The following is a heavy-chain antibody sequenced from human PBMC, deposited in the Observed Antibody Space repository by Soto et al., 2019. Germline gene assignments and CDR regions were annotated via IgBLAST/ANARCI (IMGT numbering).Heavy chain of an antibody. CDR1: GYTFTSYG. CDR3: AADGNYDFWSGYSTPLKVDH. V-gene: IGHV1-18*01. J-gene: IGHJ4*02. Sequence: GASVKVSCKASGYTFTSYGITWVRQAPGQGLEWMGWIIVDNGNTNYAQKYQERVTITRDISTSTAYKELSSLRSEDTAVYYFAADGNYDFWSGYSTPLKVDHWGQGTLVTVSS. D-gene: IGHD3-3*01. CDR2: IIVDNGNT.